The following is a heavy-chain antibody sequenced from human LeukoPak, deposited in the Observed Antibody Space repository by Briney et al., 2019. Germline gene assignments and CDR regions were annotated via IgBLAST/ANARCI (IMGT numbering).Heavy chain of an antibody. Sequence: GGSLRLSCAASGFTFSSYSMNWVRQTSGKGLEWVSAISSDSNYIYYADSVKGRFTISRDNAKNSLYLQMNSLRAEDTAVYYCTRDVARISDYWGQGALVTVSS. CDR1: GFTFSSYS. D-gene: IGHD2-15*01. J-gene: IGHJ4*02. CDR2: ISSDSNYI. V-gene: IGHV3-21*01. CDR3: TRDVARISDY.